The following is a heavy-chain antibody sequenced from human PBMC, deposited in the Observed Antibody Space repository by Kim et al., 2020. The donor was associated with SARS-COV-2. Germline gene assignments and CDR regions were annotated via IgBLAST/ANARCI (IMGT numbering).Heavy chain of an antibody. CDR2: IYYSGST. Sequence: SETLSLTCTVSGGSISSSSYYWGWIRQPPGKGLEWIGSIYYSGSTYYNPSLKSRVTISVDTSKNQFSLKLSSVTAADTAVYYCARSGEGDVLNAFDYWGQGTLVTVSS. J-gene: IGHJ4*02. CDR3: ARSGEGDVLNAFDY. CDR1: GGSISSSSYY. V-gene: IGHV4-39*01. D-gene: IGHD3-10*01.